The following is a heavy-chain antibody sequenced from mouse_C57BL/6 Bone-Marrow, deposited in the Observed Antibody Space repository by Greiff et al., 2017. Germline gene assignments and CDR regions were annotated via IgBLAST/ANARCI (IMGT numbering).Heavy chain of an antibody. CDR1: GYTFTSYW. J-gene: IGHJ3*01. CDR2: IDPSDSYT. CDR3: ARGGNYRFAD. V-gene: IGHV1-50*01. D-gene: IGHD2-1*01. Sequence: QVQLQQSGAELVKPGASVKLSCKASGYTFTSYWMQWVKQRPGQGLEWIGEIDPSDSYTNYNQKFKGKATLTVDTSSSTAYMQLSSLTSEDSAVYYCARGGNYRFADWGQGTLVTVSA.